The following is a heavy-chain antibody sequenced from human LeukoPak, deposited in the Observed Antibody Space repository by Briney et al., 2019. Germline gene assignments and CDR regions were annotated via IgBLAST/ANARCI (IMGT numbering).Heavy chain of an antibody. CDR1: GYSFTNYW. Sequence: GESLKISCKGSGYSFTNYWIAWVRQMPEKGLEWMGVIYPGDSDARYSPSFQGQVTISADKSISTAYLQWSSLKASDTAMYYCASRSQTGAFDIWGQGALVTVSS. D-gene: IGHD2-15*01. CDR3: ASRSQTGAFDI. V-gene: IGHV5-51*01. J-gene: IGHJ3*02. CDR2: IYPGDSDA.